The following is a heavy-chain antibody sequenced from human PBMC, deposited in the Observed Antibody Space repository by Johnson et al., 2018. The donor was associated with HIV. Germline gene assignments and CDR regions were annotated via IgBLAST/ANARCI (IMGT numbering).Heavy chain of an antibody. CDR2: IRYDGSDK. CDR1: GFSFSSYG. Sequence: MQLVESGGAVVQPGGSLRLSCAASGFSFSSYGMYWARQAPDKGLEWVSFIRYDGSDKHYADSVKGRFTISRDNSKNTVYLQMNSLRAEDTAVYYCARAGYYYDSSGIFIPQDAFDIWCQGTMVTVSS. D-gene: IGHD3-22*01. J-gene: IGHJ3*02. CDR3: ARAGYYYDSSGIFIPQDAFDI. V-gene: IGHV3-30*02.